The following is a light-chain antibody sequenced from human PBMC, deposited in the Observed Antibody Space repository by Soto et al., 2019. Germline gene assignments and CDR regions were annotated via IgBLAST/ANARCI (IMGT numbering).Light chain of an antibody. J-gene: IGKJ1*01. Sequence: EIVLTQSPGTLSLSPGARATLSCRASQSVSTSSLAWYQQKGGQAPRLLIHGASSRDTGIPERFSGSGAGTECTRTISRLEPEDVAVDYCQQYGSSTRTFGQGTQVDIK. V-gene: IGKV3-20*01. CDR2: GAS. CDR1: QSVSTSS. CDR3: QQYGSSTRT.